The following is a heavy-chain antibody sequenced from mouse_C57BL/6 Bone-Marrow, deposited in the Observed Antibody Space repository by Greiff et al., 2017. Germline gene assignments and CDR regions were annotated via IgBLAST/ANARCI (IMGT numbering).Heavy chain of an antibody. CDR2: MWGGGGT. V-gene: IGHV2-9*01. J-gene: IGHJ4*01. Sequence: VNLVESGPGLVAPSQSLSITCTVSGFSLTSYGVDWVRQPPGKGLEWLGVMWGGGGTNYNSALMSRLSISKDNSKSQVFLKMNSLQTDDTAMYYWAILTTVVAKGAMDYWGQGTSVTVSS. D-gene: IGHD1-1*01. CDR3: AILTTVVAKGAMDY. CDR1: GFSLTSYG.